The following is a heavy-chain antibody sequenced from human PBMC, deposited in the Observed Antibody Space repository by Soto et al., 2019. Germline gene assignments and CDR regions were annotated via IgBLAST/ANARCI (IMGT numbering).Heavy chain of an antibody. CDR1: GGSISSGGNS. CDR2: IYHSGST. D-gene: IGHD3-16*01. Sequence: SETLSLTCAVSGGSISSGGNSWSWIRQPPGKGLEWIGYIYHSGSTYYNPSLKSRVTISVDRSKNHFSLNLSSVTAADTAVYYCAREGAAEEFYFDYWGQGTLVTVSS. CDR3: AREGAAEEFYFDY. J-gene: IGHJ4*02. V-gene: IGHV4-30-2*01.